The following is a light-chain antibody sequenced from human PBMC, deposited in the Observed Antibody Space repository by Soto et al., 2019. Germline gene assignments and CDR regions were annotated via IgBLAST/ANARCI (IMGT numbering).Light chain of an antibody. CDR1: QSVDNY. CDR2: DVS. J-gene: IGKJ5*01. CDR3: QQRNDWQVT. Sequence: EIVLTHSPVTLSLSPGERATLSCRASQSVDNYLAWYQQKPGQAPRLLIYDVSNRATGIPARFSGSGSGTDFTLTISSLEPGDFAIYYCQQRNDWQVTFGQGTDWRL. V-gene: IGKV3-11*01.